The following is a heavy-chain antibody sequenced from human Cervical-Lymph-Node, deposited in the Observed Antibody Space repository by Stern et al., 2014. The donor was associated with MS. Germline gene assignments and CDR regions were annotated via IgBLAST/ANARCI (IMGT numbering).Heavy chain of an antibody. J-gene: IGHJ4*02. CDR1: GYIFTAYY. Sequence: QDQLVQSGAEVKKPGASVKVSCKASGYIFTAYYMHWVRQAPGQGLEWMGWINPNSGGTNYAQKFQGRVTMTSDTSISAAYMELSRLRSDDTAVYYCARGHYDSSAYYYLQWGQGTLVTVSS. V-gene: IGHV1-2*02. D-gene: IGHD3-22*01. CDR3: ARGHYDSSAYYYLQ. CDR2: INPNSGGT.